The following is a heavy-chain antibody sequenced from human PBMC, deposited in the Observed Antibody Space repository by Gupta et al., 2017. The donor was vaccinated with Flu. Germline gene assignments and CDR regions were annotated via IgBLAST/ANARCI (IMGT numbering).Heavy chain of an antibody. CDR2: IYYSGST. V-gene: IGHV4-59*01. D-gene: IGHD6-19*01. Sequence: QVQLQASLSGLVKPSETLSLTCTVSVGSISSYYWSWTRQPPGKGLEWIGYIYYSGSTNYNPALKSRVTISVDTAKNQCSLKLRSVTDADTAVYYCARVGRSSGGWFDPGGQGTLVTVSS. CDR1: VGSISSYY. CDR3: ARVGRSSGGWFDP. J-gene: IGHJ5*02.